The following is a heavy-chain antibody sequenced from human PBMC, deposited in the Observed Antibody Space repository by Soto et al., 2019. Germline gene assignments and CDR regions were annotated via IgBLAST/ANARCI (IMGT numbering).Heavy chain of an antibody. D-gene: IGHD2-2*01. CDR2: IIPILGIA. Sequence: SVKVSCKASGGTFSSYAISLGRKAPGQGLEWMGGIIPILGIANYAQKFQGRVTITADKSTSTAYMELSSLRSEDTAVYYCARGGSGIVVVPAAMRYYYYYMDVWGKGTTVTVSS. J-gene: IGHJ6*03. V-gene: IGHV1-69*10. CDR3: ARGGSGIVVVPAAMRYYYYYMDV. CDR1: GGTFSSYA.